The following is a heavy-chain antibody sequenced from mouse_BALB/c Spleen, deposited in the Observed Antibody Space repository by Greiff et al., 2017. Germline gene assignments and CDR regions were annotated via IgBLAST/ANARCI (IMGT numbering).Heavy chain of an antibody. CDR1: GYSITSDYA. J-gene: IGHJ2*01. CDR2: ISYSGST. V-gene: IGHV3-2*02. D-gene: IGHD1-1*01. Sequence: DVQLVESGPGLVKPSQSLSLTCTVTGYSITSDYAWNWIRQFPGNKLEWMGYISYSGSTSYNPSLKSRISITRDTSKNQFFLQLNSVSTEDTATYCCASLLLPLYFDYWGEGTTLTVSP. CDR3: ASLLLPLYFDY.